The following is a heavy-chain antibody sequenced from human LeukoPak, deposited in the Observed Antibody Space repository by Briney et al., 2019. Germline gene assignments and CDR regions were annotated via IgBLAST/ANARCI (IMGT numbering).Heavy chain of an antibody. D-gene: IGHD3-10*01. CDR3: ARRMNSGSYYPSYYFDY. Sequence: ASVKVSCKASGYTFTNYGFSWVRQAPGQGLEWMGWISTYNVNTDYAQKLQGRVTMTTDTSTSTAYMELRSLRSDDTAVYYCARRMNSGSYYPSYYFDYWGQGTLVTVSS. V-gene: IGHV1-18*01. J-gene: IGHJ4*02. CDR2: ISTYNVNT. CDR1: GYTFTNYG.